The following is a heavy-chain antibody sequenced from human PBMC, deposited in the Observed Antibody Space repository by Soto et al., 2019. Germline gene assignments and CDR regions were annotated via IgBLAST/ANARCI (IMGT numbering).Heavy chain of an antibody. D-gene: IGHD4-17*01. V-gene: IGHV2-5*02. CDR1: GFSLSTSGVG. CDR2: IYWDDNQ. Sequence: QITLKESGPTLVKPTQTLTLICTFSGFSLSTSGVGVGWIRQPPGKALECLAHIYWDDNQRYSPSLKNRLTVTQFTTKNQVDLPRTNVDPVDTATYYCASRYGDYVRWFDYRGQGTLVTASS. CDR3: ASRYGDYVRWFDY. J-gene: IGHJ4*02.